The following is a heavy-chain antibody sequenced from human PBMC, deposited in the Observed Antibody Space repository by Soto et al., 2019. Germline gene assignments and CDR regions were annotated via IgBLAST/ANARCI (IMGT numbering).Heavy chain of an antibody. J-gene: IGHJ4*02. D-gene: IGHD6-19*01. V-gene: IGHV3-30*18. CDR1: GFTFSSFG. CDR2: TSHDGGNK. CDR3: AKDPFPYSAGYPGG. Sequence: QVLLVESGGGVVQPGRSLRLSCAASGFTFSSFGMHWVRQAPGKGLEWVTLTSHDGGNKYYADSVKGRFSISRDNSKNTLYLQMNSLRLEDTAVYYCAKDPFPYSAGYPGGWGQGTLVTVSS.